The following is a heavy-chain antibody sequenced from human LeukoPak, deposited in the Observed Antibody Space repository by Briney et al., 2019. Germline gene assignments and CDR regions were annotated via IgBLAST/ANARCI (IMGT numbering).Heavy chain of an antibody. CDR2: IIPIFGTA. D-gene: IGHD6-19*01. V-gene: IGHV1-69*13. CDR3: AGVIAVAGPHYFDY. Sequence: SVKVSCKASGYTFTGYYMHWVRQAPGQGLEWMGGIIPIFGTANYAQKFQGRVTITADESTSTAYMELSSLRSEDTAVYYCAGVIAVAGPHYFDYWGQGTLVTVSS. CDR1: GYTFTGYY. J-gene: IGHJ4*02.